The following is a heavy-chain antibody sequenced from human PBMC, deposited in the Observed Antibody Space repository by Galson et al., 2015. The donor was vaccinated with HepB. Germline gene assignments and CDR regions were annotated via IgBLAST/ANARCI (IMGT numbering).Heavy chain of an antibody. V-gene: IGHV1-2*04. CDR2: INPNSGGT. Sequence: SVKVSCKASGYTFTGYYMHWVRQAPGQGLEWMGRINPNSGGTNYAQKFQGWVTMTRDTSISTAYMELSRLRSDDTAVYYCARDGGYCSSTSCAGGMDVWGQGTTVTVSS. CDR1: GYTFTGYY. J-gene: IGHJ6*02. D-gene: IGHD2-2*01. CDR3: ARDGGYCSSTSCAGGMDV.